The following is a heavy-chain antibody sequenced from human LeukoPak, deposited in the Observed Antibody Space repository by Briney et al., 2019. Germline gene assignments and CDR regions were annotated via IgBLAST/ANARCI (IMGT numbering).Heavy chain of an antibody. CDR3: ARIKGSGRYYFDY. J-gene: IGHJ4*02. V-gene: IGHV4-59*01. Sequence: SETLSLTCNVSGGSMSSYYWSWIRQPPGKGLEWIGYIYYSGTTNYNPSLKSRVTISVDTSKNQFSLKLNSVTAADTAVYYCARIKGSGRYYFDYWGQGTLVTVSS. D-gene: IGHD3-10*01. CDR1: GGSMSSYY. CDR2: IYYSGTT.